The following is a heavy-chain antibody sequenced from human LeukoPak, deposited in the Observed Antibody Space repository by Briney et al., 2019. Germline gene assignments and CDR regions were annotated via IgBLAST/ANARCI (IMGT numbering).Heavy chain of an antibody. CDR2: ISSGSSYI. J-gene: IGHJ4*02. V-gene: IGHV3-21*01. D-gene: IGHD6-13*01. CDR1: GFTFGSYA. CDR3: AREVNIAAAGYIDY. Sequence: GGSLRLSCAASGFTFGSYAMHWVRQAPGKGLEWVSSISSGSSYIYYADSVKGRFTISRDNAKNSLYVQMNSLRAEDTAVYYCAREVNIAAAGYIDYWGQGTLVTVSS.